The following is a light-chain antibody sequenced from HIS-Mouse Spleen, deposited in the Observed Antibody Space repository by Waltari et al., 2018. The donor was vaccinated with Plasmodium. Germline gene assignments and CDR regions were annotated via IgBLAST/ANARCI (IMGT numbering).Light chain of an antibody. Sequence: IHMTQSSSSLSASVGDRVNITCRASQSISSYLNCYQQKPGKAPKLLIYAASSLQSGVPSRFSGSGSGTYFTLTISSLQPEYFATYYCQQSYSTWTFGQGTKVESK. CDR2: AAS. J-gene: IGKJ1*01. V-gene: IGKV1-39*01. CDR3: QQSYSTWT. CDR1: QSISSY.